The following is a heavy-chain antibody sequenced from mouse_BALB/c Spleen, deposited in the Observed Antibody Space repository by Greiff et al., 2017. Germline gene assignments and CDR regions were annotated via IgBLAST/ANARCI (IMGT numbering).Heavy chain of an antibody. V-gene: IGHV5-6*01. Sequence: EVQVVESGGDLVKPGGSLKLSCAASGFTFSSYGMSWVRQTPDKRLEWVATISSGGSYTYYPDSVKGRFTISRDNAKNTLYLQMSSLKSEDTAMYYCARLDEDYWGQGTTLTVSS. CDR3: ARLDEDY. CDR1: GFTFSSYG. CDR2: ISSGGSYT. J-gene: IGHJ2*01.